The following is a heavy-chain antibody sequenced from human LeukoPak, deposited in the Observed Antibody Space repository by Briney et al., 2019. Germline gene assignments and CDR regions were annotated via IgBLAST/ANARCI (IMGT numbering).Heavy chain of an antibody. CDR1: GFTFSSYG. CDR2: ISYDGSNK. J-gene: IGHJ4*02. CDR3: ARERTDFGSLRGDFDY. Sequence: PGGSLRLSCAASGFTFSSYGMHWVRQAPGKGLEWVAVISYDGSNKYYADSVKGRFTISRDNSKNTLYLQMNSLRAEDTAVYYCARERTDFGSLRGDFDYWGQGTLVTVSS. D-gene: IGHD1-26*01. V-gene: IGHV3-30*03.